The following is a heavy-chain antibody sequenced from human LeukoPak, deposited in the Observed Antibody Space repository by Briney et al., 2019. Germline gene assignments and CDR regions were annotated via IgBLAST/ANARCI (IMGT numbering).Heavy chain of an antibody. J-gene: IGHJ4*02. CDR3: ATSYDSSGCD. CDR1: GFTFSSFW. V-gene: IGHV3-7*01. D-gene: IGHD3-22*01. CDR2: IKPDGSLQ. Sequence: PGGSLRLSCTASGFTFSSFWMAWVRQAPGKGLEWVANIKPDGSLQFYGDSVKGRFTISRDNAKNSLYLRMNNLRAEDTALYYCATSYDSSGCDWGQGTLVTVSS.